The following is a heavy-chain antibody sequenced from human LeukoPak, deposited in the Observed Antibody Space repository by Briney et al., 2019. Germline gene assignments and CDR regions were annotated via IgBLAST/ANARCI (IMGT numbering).Heavy chain of an antibody. CDR3: ARGYCIATDCHGGWWFHL. J-gene: IGHJ5*02. V-gene: IGHV3-53*01. CDR1: GITVSGSY. Sequence: GGSLRLSCVASGITVSGSYLSWVRQAPGKELEWVSVIYRDGETYYAGSVKGRFTIPRDNSKNTVYLQMTNLRVEDTAVYFCARGYCIATDCHGGWWFHLWGQGTLVSVSS. D-gene: IGHD2-15*01. CDR2: IYRDGET.